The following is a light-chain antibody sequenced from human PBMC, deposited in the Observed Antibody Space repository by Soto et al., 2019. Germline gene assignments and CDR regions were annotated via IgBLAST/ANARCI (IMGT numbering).Light chain of an antibody. Sequence: QSVLTQPPPASGSPGQSVTISCTGTSSDVGGYNYVSWYQQYPGKAPTLMIYEVSKRPSGVPDRFSGSKSGNTASLTVSGLQAEDEADYYCSSYGGSNNVLFGGGTKLTVL. CDR1: SSDVGGYNY. V-gene: IGLV2-8*01. CDR3: SSYGGSNNVL. J-gene: IGLJ2*01. CDR2: EVS.